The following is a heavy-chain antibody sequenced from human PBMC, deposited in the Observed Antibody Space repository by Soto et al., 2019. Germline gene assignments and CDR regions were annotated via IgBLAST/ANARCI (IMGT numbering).Heavy chain of an antibody. CDR2: IYYSGST. Sequence: QVQLQESGPGLVKPSETLSLTCTVSGGYINSHYWTWIRQPPGKGLEWIGYIYYSGSTDYNPSLKLRVTILPAKSKSHFSLRLTSLTAADTAVYYCARSTWGYAFDIWGQGAVVTVSS. J-gene: IGHJ3*02. CDR1: GGYINSHY. D-gene: IGHD3-16*01. CDR3: ARSTWGYAFDI. V-gene: IGHV4-59*08.